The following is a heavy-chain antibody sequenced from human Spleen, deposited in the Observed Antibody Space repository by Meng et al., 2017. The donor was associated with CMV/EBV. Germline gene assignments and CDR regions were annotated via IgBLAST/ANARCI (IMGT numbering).Heavy chain of an antibody. CDR2: INPNSGGT. Sequence: ASVKVSCKASGYTFTGYYIHLMRQAPGQGLEWMGWINPNSGGTNYAQKFQGRVTMTRDTSISTAYMELSSLRSEDTAVYYCARDLGGMDVWGQGTTVTVSS. V-gene: IGHV1-2*02. J-gene: IGHJ6*02. CDR3: ARDLGGMDV. CDR1: GYTFTGYY.